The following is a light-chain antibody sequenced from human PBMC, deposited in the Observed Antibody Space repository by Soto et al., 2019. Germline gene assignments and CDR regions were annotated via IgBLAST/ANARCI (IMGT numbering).Light chain of an antibody. CDR3: QQRSSWRVT. CDR1: QSVSTF. Sequence: EIVLTQCPATLSLSPGARATLSCRARQSVSTFLAWYQQNPGQAPRLVGYDASKRATGIPARVSGSGSGADFTLTISSLEPDDLAVYYCQQRSSWRVTFGGGTKVEIK. V-gene: IGKV3-11*01. CDR2: DAS. J-gene: IGKJ4*01.